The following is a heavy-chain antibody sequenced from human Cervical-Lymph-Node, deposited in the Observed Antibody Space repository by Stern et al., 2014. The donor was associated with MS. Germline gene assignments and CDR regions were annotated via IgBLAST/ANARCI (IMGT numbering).Heavy chain of an antibody. V-gene: IGHV5-51*03. CDR2: IYPGDSDT. J-gene: IGHJ6*02. Sequence: VQLVESGAEAKKPGESLKMSCKGSGYSFATYWIGWVRQMPGKGLEWMGRIYPGDSDTRYSPSFQGQVTISADKSISTAYLHWSSLKASDTAMYYCARPGDDTAKYGLDVWGQGTTVTVSS. D-gene: IGHD5-18*01. CDR1: GYSFATYW. CDR3: ARPGDDTAKYGLDV.